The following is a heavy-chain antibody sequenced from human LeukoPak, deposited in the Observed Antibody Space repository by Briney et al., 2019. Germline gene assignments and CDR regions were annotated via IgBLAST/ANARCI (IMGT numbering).Heavy chain of an antibody. CDR1: GFTFSDYS. D-gene: IGHD3-3*01. Sequence: GGSLRLSCAASGFTFSDYSMNWVRQAPGKGLEWVSSVRSDSSYIYYVDSVKGRFTISRDNAKNSLYLQMNSLRAEDTAVYYCARDSTWSGYSYYFDCWGQGTQVTACS. CDR3: ARDSTWSGYSYYFDC. J-gene: IGHJ4*02. V-gene: IGHV3-21*01. CDR2: VRSDSSYI.